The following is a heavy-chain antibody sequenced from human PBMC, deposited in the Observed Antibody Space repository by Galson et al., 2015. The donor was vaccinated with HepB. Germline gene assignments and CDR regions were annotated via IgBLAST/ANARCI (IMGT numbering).Heavy chain of an antibody. CDR2: ISWNSGSI. V-gene: IGHV3-9*01. Sequence: SLRLSCAASGFTFDDYAMHWVRQAPGKGLEWVSGISWNSGSIGYADSVKGRFTISRDNAENSLYLQMNSLRAEDTALYYCAKDFSGDYYMDVWGKGTTVTVSS. CDR1: GFTFDDYA. CDR3: AKDFSGDYYMDV. J-gene: IGHJ6*03.